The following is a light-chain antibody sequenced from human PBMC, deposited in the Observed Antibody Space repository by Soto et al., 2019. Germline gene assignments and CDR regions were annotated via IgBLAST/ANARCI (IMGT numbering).Light chain of an antibody. J-gene: IGKJ1*01. CDR3: QQYNNWPPWT. CDR2: GAS. Sequence: CSASQSVSSYLAWYQQKPGQAPRLLIYGASSRATGIPDRFSGSGSGTDFTLNISSLQSEDFAVYYCQQYNNWPPWTFSQGTKVDIK. CDR1: QSVSSY. V-gene: IGKV3D-15*01.